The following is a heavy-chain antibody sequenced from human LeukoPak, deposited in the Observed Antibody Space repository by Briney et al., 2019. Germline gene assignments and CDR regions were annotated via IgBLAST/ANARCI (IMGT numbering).Heavy chain of an antibody. CDR2: ISGSGGST. Sequence: GGSLRLSCAASGFTFSGYAMSWVRQAPGKGLEWVSAISGSGGSTYYADSVKGRFTISRDNSKNTLYLQMNSLRAEDTAVYYCAKDQYGGNPQYYFDYWGQGTLVTVSS. CDR3: AKDQYGGNPQYYFDY. CDR1: GFTFSGYA. J-gene: IGHJ4*02. D-gene: IGHD4-23*01. V-gene: IGHV3-23*01.